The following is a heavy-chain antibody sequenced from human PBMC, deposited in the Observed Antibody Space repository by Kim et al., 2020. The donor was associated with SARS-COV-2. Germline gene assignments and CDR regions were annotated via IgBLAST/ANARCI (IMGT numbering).Heavy chain of an antibody. Sequence: DSVKGRFTISRDNAKNSLYLQMNSLRAEDTAVYYCARDLIDVWSGEIFDYWGQGTLVTVSS. J-gene: IGHJ4*02. V-gene: IGHV3-21*01. D-gene: IGHD2-21*01. CDR3: ARDLIDVWSGEIFDY.